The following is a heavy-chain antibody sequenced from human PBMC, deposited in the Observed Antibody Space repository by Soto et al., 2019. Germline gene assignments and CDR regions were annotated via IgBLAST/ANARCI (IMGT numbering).Heavy chain of an antibody. D-gene: IGHD4-17*01. CDR2: IHRAGST. CDR3: ARVDGVNSA. V-gene: IGHV3-66*01. Sequence: EVQLVESGGGLVQPGGSLRLSCAASGFTVNNNYMTWVRQAPGTGLEWVSLIHRAGSTYYADSVKGRFTISRDISKNRLYLQMNTLRHDDTAVYYCARVDGVNSAWCQGTLVTVSS. J-gene: IGHJ5*02. CDR1: GFTVNNNY.